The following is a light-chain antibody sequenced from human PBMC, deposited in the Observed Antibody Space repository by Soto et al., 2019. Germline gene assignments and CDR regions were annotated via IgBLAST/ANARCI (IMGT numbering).Light chain of an antibody. CDR1: QSVSSTY. CDR3: QHDGSLVLT. Sequence: EIVLTQSPGTLSLSPGERATLSCRASQSVSSTYLAWYQQKPGQAPRLLIYGASSRATGIPNRFSGSGSGTDFTLTISRLEPEDLAVYYCQHDGSLVLTFGGGTKVEIK. V-gene: IGKV3-20*01. J-gene: IGKJ4*01. CDR2: GAS.